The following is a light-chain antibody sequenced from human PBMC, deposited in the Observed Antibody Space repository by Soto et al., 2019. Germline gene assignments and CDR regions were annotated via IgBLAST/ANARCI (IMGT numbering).Light chain of an antibody. V-gene: IGLV2-23*02. Sequence: QSALTQPASVSGSPGQSITISCTGTSSDVGSYNLVSWYQHHPGKAPKLMIYEVNKRPSGVSNRVSGSKSGNTASLTISGLQAEDEADYYCCSYAGSSTWVFGGGTKVTVL. CDR1: SSDVGSYNL. J-gene: IGLJ3*02. CDR2: EVN. CDR3: CSYAGSSTWV.